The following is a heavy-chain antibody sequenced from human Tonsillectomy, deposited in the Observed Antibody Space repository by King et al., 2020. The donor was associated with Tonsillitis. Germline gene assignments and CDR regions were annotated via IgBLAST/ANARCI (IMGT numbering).Heavy chain of an antibody. Sequence: VQLVESGGGVVQPGRSLRLSCAASGFTFSSYGMHWVRQAPGKGLEWVALISYDGSKKYNADSVKGRFTISRDNSKNTLYLQMNSLRVEDTAVYYCARDGVAAREFDFWGQGTLVTVSS. CDR3: ARDGVAAREFDF. CDR1: GFTFSSYG. J-gene: IGHJ4*02. V-gene: IGHV3-30*19. D-gene: IGHD6-6*01. CDR2: ISYDGSKK.